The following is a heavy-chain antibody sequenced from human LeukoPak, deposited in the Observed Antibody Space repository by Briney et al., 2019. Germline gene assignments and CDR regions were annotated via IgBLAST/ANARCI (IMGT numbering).Heavy chain of an antibody. CDR1: GYTFTENY. Sequence: ASVKVSCKASGYTFTENYMHWARQAPGQGLEWMGWINPNRGATKYAQKFQGRVTMTRDTSISTLYMELSRLRSDDTAVYYCARVRAYSSGWNFDYWGQGTLVTVSS. J-gene: IGHJ4*02. D-gene: IGHD6-19*01. CDR2: INPNRGAT. V-gene: IGHV1-2*02. CDR3: ARVRAYSSGWNFDY.